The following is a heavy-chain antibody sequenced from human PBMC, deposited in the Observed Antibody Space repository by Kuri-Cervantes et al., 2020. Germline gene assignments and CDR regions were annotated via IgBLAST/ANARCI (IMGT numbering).Heavy chain of an antibody. J-gene: IGHJ5*02. V-gene: IGHV4-30-2*01. CDR3: ARDGGYATRSWFDP. Sequence: SCAVSGGSISSGGYSWSWIRQPPGKGLEWIGYIYHSGSTYYNPSLKSRVTISVDRSKNQFSLKLSSVTAADTAVYYCARDGGYATRSWFDPWGQGTLVTVSS. CDR2: IYHSGST. D-gene: IGHD2-8*01. CDR1: GGSISSGGYS.